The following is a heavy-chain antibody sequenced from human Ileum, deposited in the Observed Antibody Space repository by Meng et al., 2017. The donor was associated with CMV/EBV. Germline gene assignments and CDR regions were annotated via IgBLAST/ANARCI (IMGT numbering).Heavy chain of an antibody. Sequence: GQARQWGAVLLKPSETLSRTCAVYGVSFSGYYWSWIRQPPGKGLEWIGEINHSGSTNYNPSLKGRVTISVDTSKNQFSLKLSSVTAADTAVYYCARGRRDGYNNPPLDYWGQGTLVTVSS. CDR2: INHSGST. CDR3: ARGRRDGYNNPPLDY. CDR1: GVSFSGYY. D-gene: IGHD5-24*01. V-gene: IGHV4-34*01. J-gene: IGHJ4*02.